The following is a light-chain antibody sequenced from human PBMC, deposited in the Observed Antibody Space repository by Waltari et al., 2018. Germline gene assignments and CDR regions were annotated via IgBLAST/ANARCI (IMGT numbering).Light chain of an antibody. J-gene: IGLJ3*02. Sequence: QAGLTQPPSVSKGLRQTATLTCTENSNNVGNQGAIGLQQHQGHPPKLLSYRNNNRPSGISERFSASRSGNTATLTITGLQAEDEADYYCSAWDSNLTAWVFGGGTKLTVL. CDR2: RNN. CDR3: SAWDSNLTAWV. CDR1: SNNVGNQG. V-gene: IGLV10-54*04.